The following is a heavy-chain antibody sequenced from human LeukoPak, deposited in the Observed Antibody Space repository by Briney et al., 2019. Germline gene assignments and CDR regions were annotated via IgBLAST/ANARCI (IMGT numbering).Heavy chain of an antibody. CDR1: GYTLTELS. J-gene: IGHJ3*02. D-gene: IGHD3-16*01. CDR2: FDPEDGET. V-gene: IGHV1-24*01. Sequence: ASVKVSCTVSGYTLTELSMHWVRPAPGKGLEWMGGFDPEDGETIYAQKFQGRVTMTEDTSTDTAYMELSSLRSEDTAVYYCATVGGVAFDIWGQGTMVTVSS. CDR3: ATVGGVAFDI.